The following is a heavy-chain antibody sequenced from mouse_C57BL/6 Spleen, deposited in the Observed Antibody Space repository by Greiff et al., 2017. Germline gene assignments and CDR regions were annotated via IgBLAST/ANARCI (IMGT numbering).Heavy chain of an antibody. CDR3: ARGGGLRRIMDD. CDR2: ISDGGSYT. J-gene: IGHJ2*01. Sequence: EVQLVESGGGLVKPGGSLKLSCAASGFTFRSYAMSWVRQTPEKRLEWVATISDGGSYTYYPATVKGRFTISRDNAKNNLYLQMSQLEYEDTAKYDCARGGGLRRIMDDWGQGTTLTVSS. CDR1: GFTFRSYA. V-gene: IGHV5-4*01. D-gene: IGHD2-4*01.